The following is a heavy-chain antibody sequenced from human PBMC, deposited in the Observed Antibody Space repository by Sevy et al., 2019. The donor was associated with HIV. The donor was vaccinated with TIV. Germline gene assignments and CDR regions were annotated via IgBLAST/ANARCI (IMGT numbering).Heavy chain of an antibody. Sequence: SETLSLTCAVYGGSFSGYYWSWIRQTPGKGLEWIGEINHGGSTNYNPSLKSRITISVDTSKNQFFLKVNPVTAADTAVYYWAGGSDSGYYEGFQYWGQGTLVTVSS. CDR3: AGGSDSGYYEGFQY. V-gene: IGHV4-34*01. J-gene: IGHJ1*01. CDR2: INHGGST. D-gene: IGHD3-22*01. CDR1: GGSFSGYY.